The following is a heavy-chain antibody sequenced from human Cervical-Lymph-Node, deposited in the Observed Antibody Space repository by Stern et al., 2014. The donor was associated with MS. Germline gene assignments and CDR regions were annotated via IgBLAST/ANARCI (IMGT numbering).Heavy chain of an antibody. CDR2: IYYIRTS. D-gene: IGHD6-19*01. V-gene: IGHV4-39*01. J-gene: IGHJ5*02. Sequence: QLQLQESGPGLVKPSETLSLICTVSGGSVSNGSNYWGWVRQPPGKGLEWIGSIYYIRTSSYNPSLKSRATISIDTYKTQISLHRRSVTAADTALYYCARHGEASRWHFWLDPWGQGTLVTVSS. CDR3: ARHGEASRWHFWLDP. CDR1: GGSVSNGSNY.